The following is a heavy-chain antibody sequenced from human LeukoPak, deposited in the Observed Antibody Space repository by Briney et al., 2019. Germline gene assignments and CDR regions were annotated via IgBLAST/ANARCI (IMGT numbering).Heavy chain of an antibody. CDR2: IIPIFGTA. CDR3: ASGYCGGDCYFDY. J-gene: IGHJ4*02. CDR1: GGTFSSYA. V-gene: IGHV1-69*13. Sequence: GASVKVSCKASGGTFSSYAISWVRQAPGQGLERMGGIIPIFGTANYAQKFQGRVTITADESTSTAYMELSSLRSEDTAVYYCASGYCGGDCYFDYWGQGTLVTVSS. D-gene: IGHD2-21*02.